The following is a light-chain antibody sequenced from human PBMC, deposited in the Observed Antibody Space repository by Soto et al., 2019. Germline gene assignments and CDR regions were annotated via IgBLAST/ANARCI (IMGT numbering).Light chain of an antibody. V-gene: IGLV1-44*01. Sequence: VLTQPPSASGTPGQRVIVSCSGSSSNIGKNTVNWYQQLPGTAPKLLIYTNDQRPSGVPDRFSGSKSGTSASLAISGLQSEDEADYYCAAWDDSLNAFYVFGTGTKVTVL. CDR1: SSNIGKNT. CDR3: AAWDDSLNAFYV. CDR2: TND. J-gene: IGLJ1*01.